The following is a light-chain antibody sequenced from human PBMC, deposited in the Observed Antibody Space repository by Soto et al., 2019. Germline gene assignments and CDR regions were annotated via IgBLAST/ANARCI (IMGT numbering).Light chain of an antibody. V-gene: IGKV3-15*01. Sequence: EIVMTQSPATLSVSPGDRATLSCRASQSVSTNLAWYQQKPGQAPRLLISGASIRATGVPDRFSASGSGTDFTLTISRLESEDIAVYYCQQYDSSPLTFGGGTKVDIK. J-gene: IGKJ4*01. CDR1: QSVSTN. CDR2: GAS. CDR3: QQYDSSPLT.